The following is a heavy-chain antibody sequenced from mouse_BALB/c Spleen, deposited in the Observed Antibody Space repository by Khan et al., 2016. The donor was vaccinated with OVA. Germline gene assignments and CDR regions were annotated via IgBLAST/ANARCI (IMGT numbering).Heavy chain of an antibody. D-gene: IGHD2-2*01. V-gene: IGHV1-61*01. CDR3: TRREKYGYDPSWFAY. J-gene: IGHJ3*01. Sequence: VHVKQSGAELVRPGASVKLSCKASGYTFTSYWMNWVKQRPGQGLEWIGMIDPSDSDTHYNQMFKDKATLTVDKSSSTASMQLSSLTSEDSAVYYCTRREKYGYDPSWFAYWGQGTLVTVSA. CDR2: IDPSDSDT. CDR1: GYTFTSYW.